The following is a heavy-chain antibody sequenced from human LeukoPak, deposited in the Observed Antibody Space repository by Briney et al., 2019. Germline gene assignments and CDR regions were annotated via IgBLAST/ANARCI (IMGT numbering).Heavy chain of an antibody. CDR3: ARDRYFDWEDTPLDY. V-gene: IGHV1-18*01. CDR1: GYTFTSYG. CDR2: ISAYNGNT. J-gene: IGHJ4*02. D-gene: IGHD3-9*01. Sequence: ASVKVSCKASGYTFTSYGISWVRQAPGQGLEWMGWISAYNGNTNYAQKLQDRVTMTTDTSTSTAYMELRSLRSDDTAVYYCARDRYFDWEDTPLDYWGQGTLVTVSS.